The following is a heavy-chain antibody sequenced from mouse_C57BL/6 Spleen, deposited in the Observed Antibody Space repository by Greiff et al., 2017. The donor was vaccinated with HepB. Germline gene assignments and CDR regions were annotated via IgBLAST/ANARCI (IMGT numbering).Heavy chain of an antibody. CDR3: ARHTTVVGYFDV. V-gene: IGHV5-6*01. Sequence: EVKLMESGGDLVKPGGSLKLSCAASGFTFSSYGMSWVRQTPDKRLEWVATISSGGSYTYYPDSVKGRFTISRDNANNTLYLQMSSLKSEDTAMYYCARHTTVVGYFDVWGTGTTVTVSS. CDR2: ISSGGSYT. CDR1: GFTFSSYG. D-gene: IGHD1-1*01. J-gene: IGHJ1*03.